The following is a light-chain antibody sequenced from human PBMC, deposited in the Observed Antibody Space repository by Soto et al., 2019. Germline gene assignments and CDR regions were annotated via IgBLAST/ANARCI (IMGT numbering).Light chain of an antibody. J-gene: IGLJ2*01. CDR2: EVS. CDR1: SSDVGGYNY. CDR3: SSYTSNSTVV. Sequence: QSVLTQPASVSGSPGQSITISCTGTSSDVGGYNYVSWYQQYPGKAPKLMIYEVSSRPSGVSNRFSGSKSGNTASLTISGLQAEDEADYYCSSYTSNSTVVFGGGTKLTVL. V-gene: IGLV2-14*01.